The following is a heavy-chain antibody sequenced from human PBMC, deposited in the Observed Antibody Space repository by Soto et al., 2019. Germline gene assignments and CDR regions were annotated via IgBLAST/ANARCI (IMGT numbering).Heavy chain of an antibody. V-gene: IGHV1-69*13. J-gene: IGHJ4*02. D-gene: IGHD5-12*01. CDR2: IIPIFGTA. CDR3: ARESSGYSGYDPYHFDH. Sequence: SVKVSCKASGGTFSSYAISWVRQAPGQGLEWMGGIIPIFGTANYTQKFQGRVTITADESTSTAYMELSSLRSEDTAVYYCARESSGYSGYDPYHFDHWGLGTLVTVSS. CDR1: GGTFSSYA.